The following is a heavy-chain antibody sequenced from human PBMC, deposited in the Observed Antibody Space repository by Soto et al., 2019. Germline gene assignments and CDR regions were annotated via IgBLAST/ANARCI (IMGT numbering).Heavy chain of an antibody. Sequence: QVQLVQSGAEVKKPGASVKVSCKASGYTFTSYRITWVRRAPGQGLEWMGWISAHNGNTDYAQKVQGRVIMTTDTSTTTDYMELRSLTSEETAVYYCARARTRYFEYWGQGTLVTVSS. D-gene: IGHD1-20*01. CDR2: ISAHNGNT. CDR3: ARARTRYFEY. CDR1: GYTFTSYR. V-gene: IGHV1-18*04. J-gene: IGHJ4*02.